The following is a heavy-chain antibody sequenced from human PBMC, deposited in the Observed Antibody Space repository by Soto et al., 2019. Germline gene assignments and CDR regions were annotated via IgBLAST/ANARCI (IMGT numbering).Heavy chain of an antibody. CDR2: IYYSGTT. Sequence: SETLSLTCTVSGASIRGTYWSWIRQSPGKGLEWIGYIYYSGTTNYNPSLKSRVTISVDTSKNQFSLKLSSVTAADTAVYCFARGRTEYDFWSGYYRYFDYWGQGTLVTVSS. V-gene: IGHV4-59*12. CDR1: GASIRGTY. J-gene: IGHJ4*02. D-gene: IGHD3-3*01. CDR3: ARGRTEYDFWSGYYRYFDY.